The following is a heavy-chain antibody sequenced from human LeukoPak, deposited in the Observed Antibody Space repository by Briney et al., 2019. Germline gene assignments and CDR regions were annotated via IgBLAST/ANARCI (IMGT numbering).Heavy chain of an antibody. Sequence: ASVKVSCRASGYTFTSYGFTWVRQAPGQGLEWMGWINTNTGNPTYAQGFTGRFVFSLDTSVSTTYLQISSLKAEDTAVYYCARDPGDDFVVPGDPWGQGTLVTVSS. D-gene: IGHD2-2*01. CDR3: ARDPGDDFVVPGDP. J-gene: IGHJ5*02. V-gene: IGHV7-4-1*02. CDR2: INTNTGNP. CDR1: GYTFTSYG.